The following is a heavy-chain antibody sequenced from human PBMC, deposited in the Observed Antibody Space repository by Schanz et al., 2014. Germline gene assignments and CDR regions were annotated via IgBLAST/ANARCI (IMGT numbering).Heavy chain of an antibody. CDR3: AKCIGWYGRCAFDI. J-gene: IGHJ3*02. D-gene: IGHD6-19*01. V-gene: IGHV3-23*04. CDR1: GFGFDDYA. CDR2: ISGSSENT. Sequence: EVQLVESGGGVVRPGGSLRLSCAASGFGFDDYAMSWVRQAPGKGLEWVATISGSSENTYYADSVKGRFTISRDNSKNTLYLQMNSLIAEDTAVYYCAKCIGWYGRCAFDIWGQGTMVTVSS.